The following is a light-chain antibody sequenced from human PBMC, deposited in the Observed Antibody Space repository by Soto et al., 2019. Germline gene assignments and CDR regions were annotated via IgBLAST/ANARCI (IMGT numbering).Light chain of an antibody. CDR3: NSYTSTSARV. J-gene: IGLJ1*01. CDR1: TRVVGAYNL. CDR2: EVT. Sequence: QPVPTQPAPPPLSPGPSITIPCTRTTRVVGAYNLVSPDQHRPRRGPQLIIYEVTNRPSGVSTRFSGSKSGNTASLRISDLQSEDEADYYCNSYTSTSARVFGTGTKVT. V-gene: IGLV2-14*01.